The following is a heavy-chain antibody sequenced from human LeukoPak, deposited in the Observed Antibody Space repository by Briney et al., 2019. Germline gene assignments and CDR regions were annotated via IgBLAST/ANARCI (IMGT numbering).Heavy chain of an antibody. Sequence: SETLSLTCTVSGGSISSYYWSWIRQPPGKGLEWIGYIYYSGSTNYNLSLKSRVTISVDTSKNQFSLKLSSVTAADTAVYYCARGDYYPNWFDPWGQGTLVTVSS. V-gene: IGHV4-59*01. J-gene: IGHJ5*02. CDR3: ARGDYYPNWFDP. CDR2: IYYSGST. CDR1: GGSISSYY. D-gene: IGHD4-17*01.